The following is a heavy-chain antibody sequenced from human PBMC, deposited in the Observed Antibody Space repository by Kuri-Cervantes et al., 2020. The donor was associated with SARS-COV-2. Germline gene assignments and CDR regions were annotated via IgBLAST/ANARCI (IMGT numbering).Heavy chain of an antibody. V-gene: IGHV4-34*01. D-gene: IGHD1-1*01. CDR3: ARLKLAPSPRFDY. J-gene: IGHJ4*02. Sequence: SETLSLTCADYGGSFSGYYWSWIRQPPGKGLEWIGEINHSGSTNYNPSLKSRVTISVDTSKNQFSLKLSSVTAADTAVYYCARLKLAPSPRFDYWGQGTLVTVSS. CDR1: GGSFSGYY. CDR2: INHSGST.